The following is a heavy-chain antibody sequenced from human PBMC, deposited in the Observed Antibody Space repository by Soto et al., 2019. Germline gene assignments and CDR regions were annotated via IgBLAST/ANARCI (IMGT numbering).Heavy chain of an antibody. CDR1: GGSISSGGYS. J-gene: IGHJ6*02. D-gene: IGHD3-10*01. V-gene: IGHV4-30-2*01. CDR3: ARMGGGTGSYYNYNYYGLDV. CDR2: IYHSGYA. Sequence: QLQLQESGSGLVKPSQTLSLTCAVSGGSISSGGYSWSWIRQPPGKGLEWIGYIYHSGYAYYTPSLESRVTIPVDMSKNQFSLKLNSVTAADTAVYYCARMGGGTGSYYNYNYYGLDVWGQGATVTVSS.